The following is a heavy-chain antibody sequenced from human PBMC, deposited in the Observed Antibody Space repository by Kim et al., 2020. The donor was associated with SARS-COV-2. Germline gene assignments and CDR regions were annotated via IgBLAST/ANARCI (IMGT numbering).Heavy chain of an antibody. V-gene: IGHV3-73*01. Sequence: GGSLRLSCAASGFTFSGSAIHWVRQASGKGLEGVGRIRAKAYSYATEYAASGKGRFTAPRDDSKNTAYWKMTSLETEDTAVYFCTSPEKITSYTYGMDV. CDR2: IRAKAYSYAT. CDR3: TSPEKITSYTYGMDV. CDR1: GFTFSGSA. D-gene: IGHD2-2*01. J-gene: IGHJ6*01.